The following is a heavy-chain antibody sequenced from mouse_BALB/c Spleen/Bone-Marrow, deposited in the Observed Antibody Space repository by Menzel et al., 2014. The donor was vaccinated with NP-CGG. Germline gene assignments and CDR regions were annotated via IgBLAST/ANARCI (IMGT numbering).Heavy chain of an antibody. Sequence: EVHLVESGGGLVQPGGSLKLSCAASGFTFSSYGMSWVRQTPDKRLELVATINSNGGSTYYPDSVKGRFTISRDNAKNTLHLQMSSLKSEDTAMYYCARDPLYYYAWGQGTLVTVSA. CDR2: INSNGGST. CDR3: ARDPLYYYA. J-gene: IGHJ3*01. D-gene: IGHD1-1*01. V-gene: IGHV5-6-3*01. CDR1: GFTFSSYG.